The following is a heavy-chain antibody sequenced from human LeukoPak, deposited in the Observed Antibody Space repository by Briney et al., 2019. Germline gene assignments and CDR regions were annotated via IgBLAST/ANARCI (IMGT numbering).Heavy chain of an antibody. V-gene: IGHV4-30-2*01. D-gene: IGHD6-19*01. CDR1: GGSISSGGYS. CDR3: ARAGVAGPPPV. CDR2: IYHSGST. J-gene: IGHJ3*01. Sequence: SETLSLTCAVSGGSISSGGYSWSWIRQPPGKGLEWIGYIYHSGSTYYNPSLKSRVTISVDRSKNQFSLKLSSVTAADTAVYYCARAGVAGPPPVWGQGTMVTVSS.